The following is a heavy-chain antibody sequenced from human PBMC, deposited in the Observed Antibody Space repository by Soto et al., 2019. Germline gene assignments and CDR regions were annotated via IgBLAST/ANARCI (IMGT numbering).Heavy chain of an antibody. Sequence: FSSYAMSWVRQAPGKGLEWVSTICGSGGSTYYADSVKGRFTISRDNSKNTLYLQMNSLRAEDTAVYYCAKDGLGAYSYGSYYFDYWGQGALVTVSS. D-gene: IGHD5-18*01. CDR2: ICGSGGST. V-gene: IGHV3-23*01. CDR1: FSSYA. CDR3: AKDGLGAYSYGSYYFDY. J-gene: IGHJ4*02.